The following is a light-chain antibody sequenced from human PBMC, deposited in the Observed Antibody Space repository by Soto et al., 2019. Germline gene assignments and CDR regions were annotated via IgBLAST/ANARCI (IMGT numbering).Light chain of an antibody. CDR1: HKILYSSDNKNY. CDR2: WAS. J-gene: IGKJ1*01. Sequence: LSVSLGDRGTSNCKSSHKILYSSDNKNYLSWYQQRPGQPPKLLFYWASTRESGVPDRFSGSGSGTHFTLTITSLQAEDVAVYYCQQDYSYTPKFGQGTKVEIK. CDR3: QQDYSYTPK. V-gene: IGKV4-1*01.